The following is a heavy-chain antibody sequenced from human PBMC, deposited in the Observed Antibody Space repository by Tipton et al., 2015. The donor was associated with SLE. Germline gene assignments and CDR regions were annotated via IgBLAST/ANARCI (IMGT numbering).Heavy chain of an antibody. D-gene: IGHD6-13*01. Sequence: TLSLTCAVSGYSISSGYYWGWIRQPPGKGLEWIGSIYHSGSTYYNPSLKSRVTISVDTSKNQFSLKLSSVTAADTAVYYCARGRRSSSWSDYWGQGTLVTVSS. CDR2: IYHSGST. J-gene: IGHJ4*02. CDR1: GYSISSGYY. CDR3: ARGRRSSSWSDY. V-gene: IGHV4-38-2*01.